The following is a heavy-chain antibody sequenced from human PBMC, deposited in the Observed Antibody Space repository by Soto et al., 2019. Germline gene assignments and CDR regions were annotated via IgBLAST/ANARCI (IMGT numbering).Heavy chain of an antibody. CDR3: ARGQVGATTTQHAWMSDYYYYGMDV. Sequence: GASVKVSCKASGYTFTSYGISWVRQAPGQGLEWMGWISAYNGNTNYAQKLQGRVTMTTDTSTSTAYMELRSLRSEDTAVYYCARGQVGATTTQHAWMSDYYYYGMDVWGQGTTVTVSS. J-gene: IGHJ6*02. CDR1: GYTFTSYG. CDR2: ISAYNGNT. D-gene: IGHD1-26*01. V-gene: IGHV1-18*01.